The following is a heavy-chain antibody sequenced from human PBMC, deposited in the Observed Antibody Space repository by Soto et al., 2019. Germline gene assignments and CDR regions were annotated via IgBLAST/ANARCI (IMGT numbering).Heavy chain of an antibody. CDR3: ARPGYDAGFDF. Sequence: ASVKVSCKASGYPFSAYAVHWVRQAPGQRLEWMGWIHAGNGETKYSQNFQGRVTITRDKSATTTYMELSTLTSDDTAVYYCARPGYDAGFDFWGQGSLVTVSS. V-gene: IGHV1-3*01. CDR1: GYPFSAYA. J-gene: IGHJ4*02. D-gene: IGHD5-12*01. CDR2: IHAGNGET.